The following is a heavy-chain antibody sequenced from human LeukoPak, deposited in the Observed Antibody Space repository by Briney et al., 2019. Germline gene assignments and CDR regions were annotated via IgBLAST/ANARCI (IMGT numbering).Heavy chain of an antibody. D-gene: IGHD2-2*01. CDR1: GFTFSSYA. CDR2: ISGSGGST. J-gene: IGHJ6*03. V-gene: IGHV3-23*01. Sequence: GGSPTLSCAASGFTFSSYAMSWLRQAPGKGLEWVSAISGSGGSTYYADSVKGRFTISRDNSKNTLYLQMNSLRAEDTAVYYCANGYCSSTSCYAYYYYYMDVWGKGTAVTVSS. CDR3: ANGYCSSTSCYAYYYYYMDV.